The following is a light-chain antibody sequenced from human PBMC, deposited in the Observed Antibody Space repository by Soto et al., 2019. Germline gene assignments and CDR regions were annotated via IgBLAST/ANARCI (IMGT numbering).Light chain of an antibody. CDR3: QQYGSSRHT. J-gene: IGKJ4*01. CDR2: GAS. V-gene: IGKV3-20*01. Sequence: DIVLTQSPGTLSLSPGERATLSCRASQSVSSSYLAWYQQKPGQAPRLLIYGASIRATGIPDRFSGSGSGTDFTLTMNRLQPEDLAVYCCQQYGSSRHTFGGGTKGEIK. CDR1: QSVSSSY.